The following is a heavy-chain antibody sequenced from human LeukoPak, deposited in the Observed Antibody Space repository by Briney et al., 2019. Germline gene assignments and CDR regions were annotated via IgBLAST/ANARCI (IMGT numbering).Heavy chain of an antibody. D-gene: IGHD6-19*01. Sequence: PGGSLRLSCAASGFTFSSYGMHWVRQAPGKGLEWVAFIRYDGSNKYYADSVKGRFTISRDNSKNTLYLQMNSLRTEETAVYYCAREWRTSGWHAFDYRGQGTLVTVSS. CDR1: GFTFSSYG. CDR3: AREWRTSGWHAFDY. J-gene: IGHJ4*02. CDR2: IRYDGSNK. V-gene: IGHV3-30*02.